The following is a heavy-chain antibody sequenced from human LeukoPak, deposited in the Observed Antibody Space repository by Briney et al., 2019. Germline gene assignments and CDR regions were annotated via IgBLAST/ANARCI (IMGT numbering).Heavy chain of an antibody. V-gene: IGHV4-39*01. Sequence: SETLSLTCRVFGGSISSSSYYRGWIRQPPGKGLEWIGSIYYSGSSYYNPSLKSRVTISVDTSKNQFSLKLTSVTAADTAVYYCARRDCTSTTCYAGSYYFDYWGQGTLVTVSS. CDR2: IYYSGSS. CDR1: GGSISSSSYY. D-gene: IGHD2-2*01. J-gene: IGHJ4*02. CDR3: ARRDCTSTTCYAGSYYFDY.